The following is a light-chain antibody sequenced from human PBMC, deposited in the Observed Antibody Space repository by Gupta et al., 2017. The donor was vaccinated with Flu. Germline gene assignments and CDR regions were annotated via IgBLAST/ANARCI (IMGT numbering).Light chain of an antibody. CDR3: HQRNSYPPNT. V-gene: IGKV1-9*01. CDR1: QGISSY. CDR2: DAS. J-gene: IGKJ3*01. Sequence: DIQLTQSPSFLSASVGDRVTITCRASQGISSYLAWYKKKSGKAPKLLIYDASTWQSGVPSRFSGSGYGKEFTLTISSRQAEDFASYYCHQRNSYPPNTFGHGTTVDIK.